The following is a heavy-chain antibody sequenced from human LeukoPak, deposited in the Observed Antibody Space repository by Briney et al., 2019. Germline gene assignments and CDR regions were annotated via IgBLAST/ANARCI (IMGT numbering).Heavy chain of an antibody. D-gene: IGHD3-3*01. Sequence: PSETLSLTCTVSSGSISNSSYYWGWIRQPPGKGLEWIGSIYYSGSTYYNPSLKSRVTISVDTSQNQFSLKLSSVTAADTAVYYCAGVRFLEWWQFDYWGQGTLVTVSS. CDR3: AGVRFLEWWQFDY. V-gene: IGHV4-39*01. CDR2: IYYSGST. CDR1: SGSISNSSYY. J-gene: IGHJ4*02.